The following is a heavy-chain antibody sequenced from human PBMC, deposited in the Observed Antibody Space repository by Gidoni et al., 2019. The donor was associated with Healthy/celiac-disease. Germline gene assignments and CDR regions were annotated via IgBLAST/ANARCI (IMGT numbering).Heavy chain of an antibody. CDR1: GGSISSGDYY. J-gene: IGHJ3*02. CDR2: IYYSGST. V-gene: IGHV4-30-4*01. CDR3: ARGGGTIFGVAMGAFDI. Sequence: QVQLQESGPGLVTPSQTLSLPCTVSGGSISSGDYYWSWLRQPPGKGLEWIGYIYYSGSTYYNPSLKSRVTISVDTSKNQFSLKLSSVTAADTAVYYCARGGGTIFGVAMGAFDIWGQGTMVTVSS. D-gene: IGHD3-3*01.